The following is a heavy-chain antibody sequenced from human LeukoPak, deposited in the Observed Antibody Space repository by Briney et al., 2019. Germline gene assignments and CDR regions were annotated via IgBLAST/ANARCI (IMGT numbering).Heavy chain of an antibody. CDR3: ARSRGTFDI. Sequence: TSETLSLTCAVYGGSFSGYYWSWIRQPPGKGLEWIGEINHSGSTNYNPSLKSRVTISVDTSKNQFSLKLSSVTAADTAVYYCARSRGTFDIWGQGTMVTVSS. CDR2: INHSGST. D-gene: IGHD3-16*01. J-gene: IGHJ3*02. V-gene: IGHV4-34*01. CDR1: GGSFSGYY.